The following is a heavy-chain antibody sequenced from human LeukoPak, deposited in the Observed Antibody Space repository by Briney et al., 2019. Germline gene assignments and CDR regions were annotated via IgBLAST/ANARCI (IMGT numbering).Heavy chain of an antibody. J-gene: IGHJ6*02. Sequence: PSETLSLTCAVSGGPISSRSCYWGWIRQPPGKGLEWIGSIYYTGSTYHNPSLKSRVTMSVDTSMNQFSLNLNSVTAADTAVYYCARDDYDILTGLNSVVWGQGTTVTVSS. CDR3: ARDDYDILTGLNSVV. D-gene: IGHD3-9*01. CDR2: IYYTGST. CDR1: GGPISSRSCY. V-gene: IGHV4-39*07.